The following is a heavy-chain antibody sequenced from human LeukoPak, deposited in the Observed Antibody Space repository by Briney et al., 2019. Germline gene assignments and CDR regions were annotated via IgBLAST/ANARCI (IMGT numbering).Heavy chain of an antibody. D-gene: IGHD1-26*01. CDR2: ISGSGGST. Sequence: GGSLRLSCAASGFTFSSYAMSWVRQAPGKGLDWVSAISGSGGSTYYADSVKGRFTISRDNSKNTLYLQMNSLRAEDTAVYYCAKGSRVGATVGDAFDIWGQGTMVTVSS. V-gene: IGHV3-23*01. CDR1: GFTFSSYA. CDR3: AKGSRVGATVGDAFDI. J-gene: IGHJ3*02.